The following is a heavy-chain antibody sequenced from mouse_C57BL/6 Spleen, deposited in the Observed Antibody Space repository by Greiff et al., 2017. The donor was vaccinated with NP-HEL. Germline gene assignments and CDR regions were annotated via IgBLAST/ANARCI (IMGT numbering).Heavy chain of an antibody. Sequence: EVKLVESGGGLVKPGGSLKLSCAASGFTFSSYTMSWVRQTPEKRLEWVATISGGGGNTYYPDSVKGRFTISRDNAKNTLYLQMSSLRSEDTALYYCARPNYYGSSPHWYFDVWGTGTTVTVSS. CDR1: GFTFSSYT. J-gene: IGHJ1*03. CDR3: ARPNYYGSSPHWYFDV. D-gene: IGHD1-1*01. V-gene: IGHV5-9*01. CDR2: ISGGGGNT.